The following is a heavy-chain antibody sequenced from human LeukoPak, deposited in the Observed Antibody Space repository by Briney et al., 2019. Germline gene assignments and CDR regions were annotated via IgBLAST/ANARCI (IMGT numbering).Heavy chain of an antibody. J-gene: IGHJ4*02. CDR2: ISAYNGNT. D-gene: IGHD2-15*01. Sequence: ASVKVSCKSSGYTFTSYGISWVRQAPGQGLEWMGWISAYNGNTNYAQKLQGRVTMTTDTSTSTAYMELRSLRSDDTAVYYCSLSYCSPTRCYDFDYWGQGTLVTVSS. V-gene: IGHV1-18*01. CDR1: GYTFTSYG. CDR3: SLSYCSPTRCYDFDY.